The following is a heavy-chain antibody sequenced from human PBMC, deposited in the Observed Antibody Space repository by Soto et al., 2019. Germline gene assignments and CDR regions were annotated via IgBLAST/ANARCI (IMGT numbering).Heavy chain of an antibody. V-gene: IGHV1-69*13. CDR1: GGNFTSYA. CDR3: AKASGRSWYNWFDP. CDR2: IVPLFGTT. D-gene: IGHD6-13*01. Sequence: ASVKVSCTDSGGNFTSYAISWVRQAPGQGLEFMGGIVPLFGTTNYAHKFRGRVTVTADESTSTVYMEMSSLRSEDTAVYYCAKASGRSWYNWFDPWGQGTLVTVSS. J-gene: IGHJ5*02.